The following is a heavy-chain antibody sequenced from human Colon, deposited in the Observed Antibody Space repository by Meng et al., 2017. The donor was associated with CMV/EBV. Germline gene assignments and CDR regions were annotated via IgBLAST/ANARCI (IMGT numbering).Heavy chain of an antibody. CDR1: GFTFTSYS. V-gene: IGHV3-48*04. D-gene: IGHD3-3*01. CDR3: ARDSFGSYGMDV. CDR2: INYRGSTI. Sequence: GGSLRLSCVASGFTFTSYSMNWVRQAPGKGLEWVSYINYRGSTIYYADSVKGRFTISRDNAKNSLYLQMNSLRAEDTAVYYCARDSFGSYGMDVWGQGTTVTVSS. J-gene: IGHJ6*02.